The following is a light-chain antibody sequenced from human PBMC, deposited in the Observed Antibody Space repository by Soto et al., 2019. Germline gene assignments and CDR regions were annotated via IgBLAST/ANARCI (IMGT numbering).Light chain of an antibody. V-gene: IGLV1-44*01. J-gene: IGLJ1*01. Sequence: QSVLTQPPSASGTPGQRVTISCSGSSSNIGSNTVNWYQQLPGTAPKLLIYNNNQRPSWVPDRFSGSKSGTSASLAISGLQSEDEADYYCAAWDASLNGRVFGTGTKLTVL. CDR1: SSNIGSNT. CDR3: AAWDASLNGRV. CDR2: NNN.